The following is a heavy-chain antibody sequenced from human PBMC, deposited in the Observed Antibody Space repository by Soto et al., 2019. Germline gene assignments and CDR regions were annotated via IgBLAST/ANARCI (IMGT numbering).Heavy chain of an antibody. D-gene: IGHD3-22*01. CDR3: AKDPVVGQYYYDSSGYYHDY. J-gene: IGHJ4*02. Sequence: PGGSLRLSCAASGFTFSSYAMSWVRQAPGKGLEWLSAISGSGGSTYYADSVKGRFTISRDNSKNTLYLQMNSLRAEDTAVYYCAKDPVVGQYYYDSSGYYHDYWGQGTLVTVSS. CDR1: GFTFSSYA. V-gene: IGHV3-23*01. CDR2: ISGSGGST.